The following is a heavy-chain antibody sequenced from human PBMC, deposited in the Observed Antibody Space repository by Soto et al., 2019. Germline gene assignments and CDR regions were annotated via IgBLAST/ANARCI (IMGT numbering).Heavy chain of an antibody. V-gene: IGHV4-59*01. Sequence: SETLSLTCTVSGGSISSYYWSWIRQPPGKGLEWIGYIYYSGSTNYNPSLKSRVTISVDTSKNQFSLKLSSVTAADTAVYYCARGYYDFWSGPYYFDYWGQGTLVTVSS. D-gene: IGHD3-3*01. CDR2: IYYSGST. CDR3: ARGYYDFWSGPYYFDY. J-gene: IGHJ4*02. CDR1: GGSISSYY.